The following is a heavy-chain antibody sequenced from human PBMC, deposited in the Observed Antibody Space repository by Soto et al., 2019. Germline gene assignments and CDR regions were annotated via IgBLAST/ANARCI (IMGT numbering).Heavy chain of an antibody. V-gene: IGHV3-43*01. Sequence: EVQLVESGGVVVQPGGSLRLSCAASGFTFDDYTMHWVRQAPGKGLEWVSLISWDGGSTYYADSVKGRFTISRDNSKNSLYLQMNSLRTEDTALYYCEKDCEWHFDYGVGMDVWGQGTTVTVSS. CDR2: ISWDGGST. J-gene: IGHJ6*02. CDR1: GFTFDDYT. CDR3: EKDCEWHFDYGVGMDV. D-gene: IGHD4-17*01.